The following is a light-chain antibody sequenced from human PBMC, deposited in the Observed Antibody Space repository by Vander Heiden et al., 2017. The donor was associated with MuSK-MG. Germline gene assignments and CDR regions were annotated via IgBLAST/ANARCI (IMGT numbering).Light chain of an antibody. CDR2: DAS. V-gene: IGKV1-39*01. CDR1: QNNRNF. Sequence: IQTTQSPSSLSASVGGSVTITCLASQNNRNFLNWYQQKPGKAPKVLISDASRWQSGVPARFSGSQSGTDFTLTITSLQVEDLATYFCQQSYSTPLTFGGGTKVEVK. CDR3: QQSYSTPLT. J-gene: IGKJ4*01.